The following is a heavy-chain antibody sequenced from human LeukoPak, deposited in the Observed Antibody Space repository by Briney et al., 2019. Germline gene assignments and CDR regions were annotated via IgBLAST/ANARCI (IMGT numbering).Heavy chain of an antibody. D-gene: IGHD6-13*01. CDR2: ISGSAGNT. J-gene: IGHJ5*02. V-gene: IGHV3-23*01. Sequence: PGNSLRLSCAASGFTFNNYAMSWVRQAPGKGLEWVSSISGSAGNTYYADSVKGRFTISRDNAKNSLYLQLNSLRAEDTAVYYCARDQGSSSSWYATRFDPWGQGTLVTVSS. CDR3: ARDQGSSSSWYATRFDP. CDR1: GFTFNNYA.